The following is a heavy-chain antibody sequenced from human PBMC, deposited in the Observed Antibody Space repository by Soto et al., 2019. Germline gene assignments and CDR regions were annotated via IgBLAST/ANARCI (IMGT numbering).Heavy chain of an antibody. Sequence: ASVKVSCKASGYTFTSSGISWVRQAPGQGLEWMGWISAYNGNTNYAQKLQGRVTMTTDTSTSTAYMELRSLRSDDTAVYYCARKDCTNGVCYTNYWGQGTLVTVSS. CDR1: GYTFTSSG. D-gene: IGHD2-8*01. CDR3: ARKDCTNGVCYTNY. V-gene: IGHV1-18*01. CDR2: ISAYNGNT. J-gene: IGHJ4*02.